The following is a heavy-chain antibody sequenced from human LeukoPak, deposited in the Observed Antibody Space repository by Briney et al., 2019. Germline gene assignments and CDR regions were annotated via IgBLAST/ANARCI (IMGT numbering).Heavy chain of an antibody. J-gene: IGHJ4*02. Sequence: SQTLSLSCTVSGRSISRGDYYWSWIRKPPGKGPEWIGYIYYSGSTYYNPSLKSRVTISVDTSKNQFSLKLSSVTAADTAVYYCARRDTAMVNFDYWGQGTLVTVSS. CDR1: GRSISRGDYY. V-gene: IGHV4-30-4*08. D-gene: IGHD5-18*01. CDR3: ARRDTAMVNFDY. CDR2: IYYSGST.